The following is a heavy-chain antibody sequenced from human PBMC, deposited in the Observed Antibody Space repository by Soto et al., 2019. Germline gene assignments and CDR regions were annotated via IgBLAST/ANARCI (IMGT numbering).Heavy chain of an antibody. Sequence: QPGGSLRLSCAASGFTFSSYAMHWVRQAPGKGQEWVAVISYEGSNKYYADSVKGRFTISRDNSKNTLYLQMNSLRADDTVVYFCAIALKPKIVVVVAATPGPDYLGQGTLVTVSS. J-gene: IGHJ4*02. V-gene: IGHV3-30-3*01. CDR3: AIALKPKIVVVVAATPGPDY. CDR2: ISYEGSNK. D-gene: IGHD2-15*01. CDR1: GFTFSSYA.